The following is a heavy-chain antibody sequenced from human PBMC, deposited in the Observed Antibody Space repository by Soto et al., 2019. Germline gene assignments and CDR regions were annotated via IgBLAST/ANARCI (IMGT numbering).Heavy chain of an antibody. CDR3: ARGVDAGVDV. CDR2: MSPNSGAT. V-gene: IGHV1-8*01. Sequence: QVQLVQSGAEVTKPGASVKVSCKASGYTFTSYDINWVRQATGQGLEWMGWMSPNSGATGYAQKCQGRVTRTRDPSISTVYMELSNLRSEDTAIYYCARGVDAGVDVWGQGSTVTVSS. J-gene: IGHJ6*02. D-gene: IGHD1-1*01. CDR1: GYTFTSYD.